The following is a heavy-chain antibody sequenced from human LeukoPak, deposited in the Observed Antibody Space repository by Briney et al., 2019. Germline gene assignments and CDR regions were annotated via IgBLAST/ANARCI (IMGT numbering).Heavy chain of an antibody. V-gene: IGHV4-31*03. CDR2: IYYSGST. Sequence: SQTLSLTCTVSGGSISSGGYYWSWIRQHPGKGLEWIGYIYYSGSTYYNPSLKSRVTISVDTSKNQFSLKLSSVTAADTAVYYCASSYCGGDCYPFDYWGQGTLVTVSS. CDR1: GGSISSGGYY. D-gene: IGHD2-21*02. J-gene: IGHJ4*02. CDR3: ASSYCGGDCYPFDY.